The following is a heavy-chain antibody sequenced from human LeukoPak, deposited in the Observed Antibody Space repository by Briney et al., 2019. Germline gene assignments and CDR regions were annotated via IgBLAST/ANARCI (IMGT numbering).Heavy chain of an antibody. Sequence: GGSLRLSCAASGFTFSSYAMNWVRQAPGKGLEWVSAISGSGGSTYYADSVKGRFTISRDNSKNTLYPQMNSLRAEDTAVYYCATTRYYYDSSGYSNFDYWGQGTLVTVSS. J-gene: IGHJ4*02. V-gene: IGHV3-23*01. CDR3: ATTRYYYDSSGYSNFDY. CDR2: ISGSGGST. CDR1: GFTFSSYA. D-gene: IGHD3-22*01.